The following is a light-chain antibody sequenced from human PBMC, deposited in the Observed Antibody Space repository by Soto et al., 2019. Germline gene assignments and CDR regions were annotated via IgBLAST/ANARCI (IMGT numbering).Light chain of an antibody. V-gene: IGKV4-1*01. J-gene: IGKJ3*01. CDR3: QQYYSTPPT. CDR1: QSVLYSSNNKNY. Sequence: DIVMTQSPDSLAVSLGERATINCKSSQSVLYSSNNKNYLAWYQQKPGQPPKLLIYWASTRESGVPDRFSGSGSGTDFTLTISSLQAEDVAVYYCQQYYSTPPTFGPGNKVDI. CDR2: WAS.